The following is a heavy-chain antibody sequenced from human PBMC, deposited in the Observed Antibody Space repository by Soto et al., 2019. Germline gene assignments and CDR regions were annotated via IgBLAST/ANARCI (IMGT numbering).Heavy chain of an antibody. CDR2: IKSKTDGGTT. Sequence: GGSLRLSCAASGFTFSNAWMNWVRQAPGKGLEWVGRIKSKTDGGTTDYAAPVKGRFTISRDDSKNTLYLQMNSLKTEDTALYYCTTGDIAVAGHKYGMDVWGQGTTVTVSS. V-gene: IGHV3-15*07. D-gene: IGHD6-19*01. CDR3: TTGDIAVAGHKYGMDV. J-gene: IGHJ6*02. CDR1: GFTFSNAW.